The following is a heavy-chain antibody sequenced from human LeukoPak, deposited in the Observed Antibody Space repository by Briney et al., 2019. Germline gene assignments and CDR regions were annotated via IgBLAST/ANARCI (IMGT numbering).Heavy chain of an antibody. CDR3: ASDLPAATT. CDR1: GFTFSGYS. V-gene: IGHV3-21*01. Sequence: GGSLRLSCAASGFTFSGYSMSWVRQAPGKGLEWVSSISGSTTYIFYADSVKGRFTISRDNAQNSLYLQVNSLRAEDTAVYYCASDLPAATTWGQGTLVTVSS. CDR2: ISGSTTYI. D-gene: IGHD2-2*01. J-gene: IGHJ5*02.